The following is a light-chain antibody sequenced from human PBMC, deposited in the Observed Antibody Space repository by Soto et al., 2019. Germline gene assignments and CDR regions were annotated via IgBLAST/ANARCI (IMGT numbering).Light chain of an antibody. CDR1: QSVSGN. V-gene: IGKV3D-15*01. CDR2: GAV. CDR3: QQYNGWLWT. J-gene: IGKJ1*01. Sequence: EIVMTQSPATLSASPGERVTLSCRVSQSVSGNLAWYQQKPGQAPRLLIYGAVTRATGIPARFSGRGSGTEFTLTITSLQSEDFAVYFCQQYNGWLWTFGKGTKVEI.